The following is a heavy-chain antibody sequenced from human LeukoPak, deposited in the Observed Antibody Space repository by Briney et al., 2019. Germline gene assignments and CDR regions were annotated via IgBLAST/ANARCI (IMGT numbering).Heavy chain of an antibody. Sequence: ASVKVSCKAPGGTFSSYAISWVRQAPGQGLERMGGIIPIFGTANYAQKFQGRVTITADESTSTAYMELSSLRSEDTAVYYCAKKTDYDLEFDYWGQGTLVTVSS. CDR3: AKKTDYDLEFDY. D-gene: IGHD4-17*01. CDR1: GGTFSSYA. V-gene: IGHV1-69*01. CDR2: IIPIFGTA. J-gene: IGHJ4*02.